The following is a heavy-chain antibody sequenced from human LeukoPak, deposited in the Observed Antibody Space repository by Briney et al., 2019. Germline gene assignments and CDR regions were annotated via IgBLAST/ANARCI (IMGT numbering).Heavy chain of an antibody. CDR3: ARDLAD. Sequence: PGGSLRLSCAASGFTFNSFGMHWVRQAPGKGLEWVAVISYDGSNKYYADSVKGRFTISRDNSKNTLYLQMNSLRAEDTAVYYCARDLADWGQGTLVTVSS. J-gene: IGHJ4*02. CDR1: GFTFNSFG. V-gene: IGHV3-30*03. CDR2: ISYDGSNK.